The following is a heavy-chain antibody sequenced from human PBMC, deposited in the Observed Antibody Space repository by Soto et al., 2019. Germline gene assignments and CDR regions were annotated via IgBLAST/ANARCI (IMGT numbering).Heavy chain of an antibody. Sequence: LGESLKISCKASGYNFTTFWISWRRQVPGKGLEWMGRIDPSDYYSNYSPSFQGRITIAAQKSINTAYLHFSNLKASDTAVYYCARHFPLPPDLQCYYYYYYGVDVWGHGTAVTVSS. V-gene: IGHV5-10-1*01. CDR2: IDPSDYYS. CDR3: ARHFPLPPDLQCYYYYYYGVDV. D-gene: IGHD2-8*01. CDR1: GYNFTTFW. J-gene: IGHJ6*02.